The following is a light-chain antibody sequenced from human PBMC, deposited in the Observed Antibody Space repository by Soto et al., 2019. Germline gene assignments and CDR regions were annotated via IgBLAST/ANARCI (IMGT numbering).Light chain of an antibody. V-gene: IGKV3-11*01. Sequence: EIVLTQSPATLSLSPGERATLSCRASESFSGYLAWYQQKPGQAPRLLIYDASNRATGIPARFSGSGSGTDVTRTISSLEPEDSEVYYCQQRINWPLTFGGGTKVEIK. CDR3: QQRINWPLT. CDR1: ESFSGY. CDR2: DAS. J-gene: IGKJ4*01.